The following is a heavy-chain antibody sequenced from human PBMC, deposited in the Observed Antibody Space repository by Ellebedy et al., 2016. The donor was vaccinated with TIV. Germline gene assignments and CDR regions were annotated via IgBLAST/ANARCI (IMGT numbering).Heavy chain of an antibody. CDR2: IKQDGSEE. Sequence: GGSLRLSCAASGFTFNVNWMAWVRQAPGKGLEWVAHIKQDGSEEYYRDSVKGRFIISRDNAKNSLYLQMKSLRAEDTAVYYCAREGAYGDYSQVSFPFDPWGQGTLVTVSS. CDR1: GFTFNVNW. D-gene: IGHD4-17*01. J-gene: IGHJ5*02. CDR3: AREGAYGDYSQVSFPFDP. V-gene: IGHV3-7*01.